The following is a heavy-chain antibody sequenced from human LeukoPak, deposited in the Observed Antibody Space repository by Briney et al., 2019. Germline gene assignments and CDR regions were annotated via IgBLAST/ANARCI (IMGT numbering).Heavy chain of an antibody. D-gene: IGHD3-22*01. Sequence: SETLSLTCAVSGGSISSGGYSWSWIRQPPGKGLEWIGYIYHSGSTYYNPSLKSRVTISVDRSKNQFSLKLSSVTAADTAVYYCARDRQRNYYDSSGYGGYWGQGTLVTVSS. J-gene: IGHJ4*02. V-gene: IGHV4-30-2*01. CDR2: IYHSGST. CDR1: GGSISSGGYS. CDR3: ARDRQRNYYDSSGYGGY.